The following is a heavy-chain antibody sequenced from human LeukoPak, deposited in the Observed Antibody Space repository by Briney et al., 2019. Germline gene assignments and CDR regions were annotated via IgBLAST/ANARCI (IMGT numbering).Heavy chain of an antibody. V-gene: IGHV3-21*01. Sequence: GGSLRLSCAASGFTFSSYSMSWVRQAPGKGLEWVSFISSTSTYMYYADSVKGRFTISRDNAKNSLYLQMSSLRAEDTAMYYCARGKRSDCSGADCYGGSWGQGTLVTVSS. CDR3: ARGKRSDCSGADCYGGS. CDR1: GFTFSSYS. D-gene: IGHD2-15*01. CDR2: ISSTSTYM. J-gene: IGHJ5*02.